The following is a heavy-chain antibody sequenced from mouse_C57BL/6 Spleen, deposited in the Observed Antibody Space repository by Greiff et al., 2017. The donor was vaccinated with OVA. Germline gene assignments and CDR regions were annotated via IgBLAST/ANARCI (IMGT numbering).Heavy chain of an antibody. CDR3: ARYDPTMSMDY. D-gene: IGHD1-1*02. V-gene: IGHV1-50*01. CDR1: GYTFTSYW. Sequence: VQLQQPGAELVKPGASVKLSCKASGYTFTSYWMQWVKQRPGQGLEWIGEIDPSDSYTNYNQKFKGKATLTVDTSSSTAYMQLSSLTSEDSAVYYCARYDPTMSMDYWGQGTSVTVSS. CDR2: IDPSDSYT. J-gene: IGHJ4*01.